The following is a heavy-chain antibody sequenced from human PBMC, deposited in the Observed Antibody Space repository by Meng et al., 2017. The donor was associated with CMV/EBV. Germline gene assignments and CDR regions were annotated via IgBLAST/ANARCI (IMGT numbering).Heavy chain of an antibody. CDR1: GYTFTGYY. V-gene: IGHV1-2*02. Sequence: QVQLGQSGAEVKKPGASGKVPCKASGYTFTGYYMHWVRQAPGQGLEWMGWINPNSGGTNYAQKFQGRVTMTTDTSTSTAYMELRSLRSDDTAVYYCARDSAVGATTFDYWGQGTLVTVSS. J-gene: IGHJ4*02. CDR2: INPNSGGT. D-gene: IGHD1-26*01. CDR3: ARDSAVGATTFDY.